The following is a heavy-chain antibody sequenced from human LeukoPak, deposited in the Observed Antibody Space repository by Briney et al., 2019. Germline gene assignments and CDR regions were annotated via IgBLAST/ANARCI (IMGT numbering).Heavy chain of an antibody. D-gene: IGHD3-10*01. V-gene: IGHV3-23*01. CDR2: ISGSGGST. Sequence: GGSLRLSCAASGFTFSSYAMSWVRQAPGKGLEWVSAISGSGGSTYYADSVKGRFTISRDNSKNTLYLQMNSLRAEDTAVYYCAKGPMVRGGIPTHYYYGMDVWGQGTTVTVSS. CDR1: GFTFSSYA. CDR3: AKGPMVRGGIPTHYYYGMDV. J-gene: IGHJ6*02.